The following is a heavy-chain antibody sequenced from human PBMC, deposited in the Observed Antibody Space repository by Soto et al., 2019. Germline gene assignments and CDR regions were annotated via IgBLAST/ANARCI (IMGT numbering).Heavy chain of an antibody. V-gene: IGHV3-23*01. J-gene: IGHJ4*02. CDR3: AKTDITGTTKPYYFGF. D-gene: IGHD1-7*01. Sequence: GSLRLSCAASGFTFSNYAMSWVRQAPGKGLEWVSGISVGGGTTYYADSVRGRFTISRDNSRNTLLLQMNSLRAEDTAVYYCAKTDITGTTKPYYFGFWGQGTLVPVSS. CDR2: ISVGGGTT. CDR1: GFTFSNYA.